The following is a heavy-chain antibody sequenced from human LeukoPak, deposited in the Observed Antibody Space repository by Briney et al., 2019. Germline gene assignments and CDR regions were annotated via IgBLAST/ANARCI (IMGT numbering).Heavy chain of an antibody. Sequence: GGSLRLSCSASGFTFTNYAMTWVRQAPGQGLEWVSSVTGGGDNTHYADSVKGRFTISRDNSWNTIYLQIHSLRAEDTAVYYCARKSGYGGIDYWSQGTLVTVSS. V-gene: IGHV3-23*01. J-gene: IGHJ4*02. CDR3: ARKSGYGGIDY. CDR1: GFTFTNYA. D-gene: IGHD4-23*01. CDR2: VTGGGDNT.